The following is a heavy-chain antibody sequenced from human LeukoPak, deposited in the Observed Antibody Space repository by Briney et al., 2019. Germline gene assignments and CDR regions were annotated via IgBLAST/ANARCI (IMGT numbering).Heavy chain of an antibody. CDR3: AKPELLRYFDWLTN. CDR2: IYSGGST. J-gene: IGHJ4*02. D-gene: IGHD3-9*01. V-gene: IGHV3-53*01. CDR1: GFTVSSNY. Sequence: GGSLRLSCAASGFTVSSNYMSWVRQAPGKGLEWVSVIYSGGSTYYADSVKGRFTISRDNSKNTLYLQMNSLRAEDTAVYYCAKPELLRYFDWLTNWSQGTLVTVSS.